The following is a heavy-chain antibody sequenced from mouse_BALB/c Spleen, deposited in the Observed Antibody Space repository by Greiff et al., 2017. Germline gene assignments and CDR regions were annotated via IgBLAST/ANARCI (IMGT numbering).Heavy chain of an antibody. J-gene: IGHJ4*01. CDR2: IRLKSNNYAT. CDR3: TRPSYYGSSLYYAMDY. V-gene: IGHV6-6*02. Sequence: EVQLVESGGGLVQPGGSMKLSCVASGFTFSNYWMNWVRQSPEQGLEWVAEIRLKSNNYATHYAESVKGRFTISRDDSKSSVYLQMNNLRAEDTGIYYCTRPSYYGSSLYYAMDYWGQGTSVTVSS. CDR1: GFTFSNYW. D-gene: IGHD1-1*01.